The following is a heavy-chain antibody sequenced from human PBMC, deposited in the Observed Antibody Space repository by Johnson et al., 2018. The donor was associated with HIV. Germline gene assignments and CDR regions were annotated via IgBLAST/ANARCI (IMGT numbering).Heavy chain of an antibody. CDR2: INWNGGST. Sequence: VQLVESGGGVVRPGGSLRLSCAASGFTFDDYGMRWVRQAPGQGLEWVSGINWNGGSTEYADSVKGRFTISRDNSKNTLSLKMNSRRAEDTAVYYCAKDPGITMIAHAFDIWGQGTLVTVSS. D-gene: IGHD3-22*01. V-gene: IGHV3-20*04. J-gene: IGHJ3*02. CDR1: GFTFDDYG. CDR3: AKDPGITMIAHAFDI.